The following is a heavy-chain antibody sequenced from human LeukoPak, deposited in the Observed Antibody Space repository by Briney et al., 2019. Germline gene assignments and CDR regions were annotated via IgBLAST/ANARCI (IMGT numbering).Heavy chain of an antibody. D-gene: IGHD5/OR15-5a*01. J-gene: IGHJ5*02. V-gene: IGHV3-74*01. CDR1: GFTFSDYW. Sequence: GGSLRLSCAASGFTFSDYWIHWVRQAPGKGLVWVSRINTDGSITNYADSVKGRFSISRDNAKNTLYLQMSSLRAEDTAVYYCARALRWFDPWGQGTLVTVSS. CDR2: INTDGSIT. CDR3: ARALRWFDP.